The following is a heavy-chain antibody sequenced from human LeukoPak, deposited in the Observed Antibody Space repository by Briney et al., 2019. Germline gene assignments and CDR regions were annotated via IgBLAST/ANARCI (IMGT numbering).Heavy chain of an antibody. CDR1: GGTFSSYA. D-gene: IGHD2-2*01. CDR3: ARDRGDIVVVPAATASDAFDI. Sequence: GASVKVSCKASGGTFSSYAISWVRQAPGQGLEWMGGIIPIFGTANYAQKFQGRVTITADKSTSTAYMELSSLRSEDTAVYYCARDRGDIVVVPAATASDAFDIWGQGTMVTVSS. CDR2: IIPIFGTA. J-gene: IGHJ3*02. V-gene: IGHV1-69*06.